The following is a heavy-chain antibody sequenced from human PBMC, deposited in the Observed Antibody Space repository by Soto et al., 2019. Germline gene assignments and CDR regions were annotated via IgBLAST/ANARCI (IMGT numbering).Heavy chain of an antibody. CDR1: GYTFITYD. CDR3: VTHYYDLWSDLHDFDY. D-gene: IGHD3-3*01. Sequence: ASVKVSCKTSGYTFITYDISWVRQAPGQGLEWVGLISPNSGRANYAQKLQGRITMTTDTSTSTAYMELRSLRSDDTAVYYCVTHYYDLWSDLHDFDYWGQGTLVTVYS. J-gene: IGHJ4*02. CDR2: ISPNSGRA. V-gene: IGHV1-18*04.